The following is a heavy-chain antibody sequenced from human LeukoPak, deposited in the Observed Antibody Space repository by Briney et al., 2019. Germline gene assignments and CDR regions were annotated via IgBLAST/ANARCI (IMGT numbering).Heavy chain of an antibody. CDR2: ISSYNGKT. V-gene: IGHV1-18*01. D-gene: IGHD3-22*01. Sequence: ASVKVSCTASGYRFTIYSISWVRQAPGQGLEWVGWISSYNGKTNYGKNVQGRVTMTTDTSTSTAYMELRSLRSDDTAIYYCARNYDSSKDGNDYWGQGTLVTVSS. CDR1: GYRFTIYS. CDR3: ARNYDSSKDGNDY. J-gene: IGHJ4*02.